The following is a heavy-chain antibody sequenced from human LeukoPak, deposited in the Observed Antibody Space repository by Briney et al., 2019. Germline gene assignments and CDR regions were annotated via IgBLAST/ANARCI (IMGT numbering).Heavy chain of an antibody. CDR3: AREALDILTGYSLYYLDY. Sequence: GGSLRLSCAASGFTVSSNYMSWVRQAPGKGLEWVSVIYSGGSTYYADSVKGRFTISRDNSKNTLYLQMNSLRAEDTAVYYCAREALDILTGYSLYYLDYWGQGTLVTVSS. CDR1: GFTVSSNY. D-gene: IGHD3-9*01. J-gene: IGHJ4*02. CDR2: IYSGGST. V-gene: IGHV3-53*01.